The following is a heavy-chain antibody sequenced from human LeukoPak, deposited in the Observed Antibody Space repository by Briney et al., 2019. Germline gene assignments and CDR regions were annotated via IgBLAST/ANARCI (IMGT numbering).Heavy chain of an antibody. J-gene: IGHJ4*02. CDR3: ARSSAWRDFDY. CDR2: MNPNSGYT. D-gene: IGHD6-19*01. Sequence: ASVKVSCKASGYIFTDYDIIWVRQATGQGLEWMGWMNPNSGYTGYAQRFQGRVTISRDISINTAYMELSSLRSGDTAVYYCARSSAWRDFDYWGQGTLVTVSS. V-gene: IGHV1-8*03. CDR1: GYIFTDYD.